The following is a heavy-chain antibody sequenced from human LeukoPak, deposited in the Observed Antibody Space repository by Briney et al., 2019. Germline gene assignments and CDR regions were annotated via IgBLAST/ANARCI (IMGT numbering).Heavy chain of an antibody. CDR1: GFTFSSYW. D-gene: IGHD7-27*01. J-gene: IGHJ6*03. Sequence: GGSLRLSCAASGFTFSSYWMSWVRQAPGKGLEWVANIKRDGSEKYYVDSVKGRFTISRDNAKNSLYLQMNSLRAEDTAVYYCARTPWGYYMDVWGKGTTVTVSS. CDR2: IKRDGSEK. CDR3: ARTPWGYYMDV. V-gene: IGHV3-7*01.